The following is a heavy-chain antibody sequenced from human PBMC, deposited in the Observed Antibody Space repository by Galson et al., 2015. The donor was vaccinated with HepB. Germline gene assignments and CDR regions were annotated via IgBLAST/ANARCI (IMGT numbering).Heavy chain of an antibody. CDR1: GFTFSSYA. V-gene: IGHV3-23*01. CDR2: ISGRGGST. J-gene: IGHJ5*02. CDR3: AKDRYFDWTPSGWFAP. D-gene: IGHD3-9*01. Sequence: SLRLSCAASGFTFSSYAMGWVRQAPGKGLEWVSVISGRGGSTYYADSVKGRFTISRDNSKNTLYLQMNSLRAEDTALYYCAKDRYFDWTPSGWFAPWGQGTLVTVSS.